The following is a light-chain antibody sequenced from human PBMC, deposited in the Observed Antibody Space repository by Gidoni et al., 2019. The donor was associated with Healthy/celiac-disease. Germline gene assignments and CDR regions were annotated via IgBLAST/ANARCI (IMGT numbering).Light chain of an antibody. J-gene: IGKJ3*01. CDR3: QQLISSPLT. CDR2: AAS. V-gene: IGKV1-9*01. CDR1: QGISDY. Sequence: DIEVTKSPSFLSASVGDRVPITCRVSQGISDYLAWYQQKPGKAPKLLIYAASTLQCGVPSRFSGSGSGTEFNLTISSLQPEDFASYSCQQLISSPLTFGPGTKVDIK.